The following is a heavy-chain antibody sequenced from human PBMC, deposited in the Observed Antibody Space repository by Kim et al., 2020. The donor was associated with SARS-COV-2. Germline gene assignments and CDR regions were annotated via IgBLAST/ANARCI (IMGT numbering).Heavy chain of an antibody. CDR2: ISSSSSYI. D-gene: IGHD3-22*01. CDR1: GFTFSSYS. Sequence: GGSLRLSCAASGFTFSSYSMNWVRQAPGKGLEWVSSISSSSSYIYYADSVKGGFTISRDNAKNSLYLQMNSLRAEDTAVYYCASLVEPKVVTPFDYWGQGTLVTVSS. J-gene: IGHJ4*02. CDR3: ASLVEPKVVTPFDY. V-gene: IGHV3-21*01.